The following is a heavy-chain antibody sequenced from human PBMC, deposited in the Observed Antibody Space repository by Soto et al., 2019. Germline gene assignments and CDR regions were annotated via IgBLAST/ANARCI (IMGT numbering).Heavy chain of an antibody. CDR2: IDPSDSYT. Sequence: GESLKISCKGSGYSFTSYWISWVRQMPGKGLEWMGRIDPSDSYTNYSPSFQGHVTISADKSISTAYLQWSSLKASDTAMYYCARRVGVTTDYYYGMDVWGQGTTVTVSS. J-gene: IGHJ6*02. CDR1: GYSFTSYW. V-gene: IGHV5-10-1*01. D-gene: IGHD2-21*02. CDR3: ARRVGVTTDYYYGMDV.